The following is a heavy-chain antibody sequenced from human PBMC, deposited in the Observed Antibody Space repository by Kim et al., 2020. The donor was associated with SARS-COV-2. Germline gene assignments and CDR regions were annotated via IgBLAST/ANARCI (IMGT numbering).Heavy chain of an antibody. CDR2: IYYSGST. J-gene: IGHJ6*02. V-gene: IGHV4-39*07. CDR1: GGSISSSSYY. CDR3: ARDKLSSSYSSGYYGMDV. D-gene: IGHD6-19*01. Sequence: SETLSLTCTVSGGSISSSSYYWGWIRQPPGKGLEWIGSIYYSGSTYYNPSLKSRVTISVDTSKNQFSLKLSSVTAADTAVYYCARDKLSSSYSSGYYGMDVWGQGTTVTVSS.